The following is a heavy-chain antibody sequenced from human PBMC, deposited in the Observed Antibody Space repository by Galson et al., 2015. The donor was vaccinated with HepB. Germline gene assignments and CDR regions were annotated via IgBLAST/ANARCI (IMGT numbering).Heavy chain of an antibody. CDR2: IIPIFGTA. CDR1: GGTFSSYA. V-gene: IGHV1-69*13. J-gene: IGHJ6*03. CDR3: ARVGDTAMHYYYYYMDV. Sequence: SVKVSCKASGGTFSSYAISWVRQAPGQGLEWMGGIIPIFGTANYAQKFQGRVTITADESTSTAYMELSSLRSEDTAVYYCARVGDTAMHYYYYYMDVWGKGTTVTVSS. D-gene: IGHD5-18*01.